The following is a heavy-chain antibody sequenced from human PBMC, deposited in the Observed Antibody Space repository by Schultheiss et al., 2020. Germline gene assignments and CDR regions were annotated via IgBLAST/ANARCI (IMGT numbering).Heavy chain of an antibody. CDR2: IKQDGSEK. CDR1: GFTFSSYW. D-gene: IGHD5-12*01. CDR3: ATHPSGYDYLDF. J-gene: IGHJ4*02. Sequence: GSLRLSCAASGFTFSSYWMSWVRQAPGKGLEWVANIKQDGSEKYYVDSVKGRFTISRDNAKNSLYLQTNSLRAEDTAAYYCATHPSGYDYLDFWGQGTLVTVSS. V-gene: IGHV3-7*02.